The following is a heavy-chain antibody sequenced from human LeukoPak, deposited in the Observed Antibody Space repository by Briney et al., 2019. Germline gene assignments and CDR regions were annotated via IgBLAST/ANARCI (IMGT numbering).Heavy chain of an antibody. D-gene: IGHD1-26*01. J-gene: IGHJ5*02. CDR3: ARGLYSGSYPYNWFDP. CDR2: IYTSGST. CDR1: GGSISSYY. Sequence: SETLSLTCTVSGGSISSYYWSWLRQPAGKGLEWIGRIYTSGSTNYNPSLKSRVTMSVDTSKNQFSLKLSSVTAADTAVYYCARGLYSGSYPYNWFDPWGQGTLVTVSS. V-gene: IGHV4-4*07.